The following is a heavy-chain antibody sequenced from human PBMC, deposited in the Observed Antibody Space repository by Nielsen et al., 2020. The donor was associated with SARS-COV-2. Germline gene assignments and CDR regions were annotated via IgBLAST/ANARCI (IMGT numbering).Heavy chain of an antibody. Sequence: SLTISCPASAFRFISFGMHWVRPAPGKGLEWVAVISDDGSNKYYADSLKGRFTISRDNSKNTLNLQMNSLRPEDTAVYYCAKENGTTSYYYGMDVWGQGTTVTVSS. V-gene: IGHV3-30*18. CDR2: ISDDGSNK. D-gene: IGHD1/OR15-1a*01. CDR1: AFRFISFG. CDR3: AKENGTTSYYYGMDV. J-gene: IGHJ6*02.